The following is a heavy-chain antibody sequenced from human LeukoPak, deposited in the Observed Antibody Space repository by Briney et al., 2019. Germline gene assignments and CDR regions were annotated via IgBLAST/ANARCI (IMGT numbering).Heavy chain of an antibody. Sequence: GASVKVSCKASGGTFSSYAISWVRQAPGQGLEWMGGIIPIFGTANYAQKFQGRVTITADESTSTAYMELSSLRPEDTAVYYCARVKKCYDFWSGYYTGYYYYYMDVWGKGTTVTVSS. CDR3: ARVKKCYDFWSGYYTGYYYYYMDV. J-gene: IGHJ6*03. V-gene: IGHV1-69*13. CDR1: GGTFSSYA. D-gene: IGHD3-3*01. CDR2: IIPIFGTA.